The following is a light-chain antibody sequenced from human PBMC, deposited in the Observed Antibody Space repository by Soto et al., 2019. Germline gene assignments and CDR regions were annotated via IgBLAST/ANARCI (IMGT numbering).Light chain of an antibody. Sequence: QSALTQPASVSGSPGQSITISCTGTSSDVGGYNYVSWYQPHPGKAPKLIIYEVTTRPSGVSHRFSGSKSGNSASLTSSVLQAEDEADYYCCSYRSGTTLVFGGGTKLTVL. V-gene: IGLV2-14*01. CDR1: SSDVGGYNY. CDR2: EVT. CDR3: CSYRSGTTLV. J-gene: IGLJ3*02.